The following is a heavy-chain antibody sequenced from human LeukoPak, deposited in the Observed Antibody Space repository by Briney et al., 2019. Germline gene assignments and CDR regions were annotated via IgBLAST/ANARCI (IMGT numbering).Heavy chain of an antibody. CDR1: GGSISRSGYS. Sequence: SETLSLTCAVSGGSISRSGYSWSWIRQPPGKGLEWIGYIYYTGSTYYNPSLKSRLTISLDTSKNQFSLKLSSVTAADTAVYYCARIMGMTTVTTSWFDPWGQGTLVTVSS. V-gene: IGHV4-30-4*07. CDR2: IYYTGST. D-gene: IGHD4-17*01. CDR3: ARIMGMTTVTTSWFDP. J-gene: IGHJ5*02.